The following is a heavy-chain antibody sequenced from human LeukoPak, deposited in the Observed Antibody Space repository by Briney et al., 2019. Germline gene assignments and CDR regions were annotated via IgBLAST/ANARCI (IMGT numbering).Heavy chain of an antibody. CDR3: ARLYADITIAVAGEFDY. V-gene: IGHV4-38-2*01. CDR1: GYSISRGYY. Sequence: SENLSLTCAVSGYSISRGYYWGWIRQPPGKGLEWIGSIYHSGSTYYNPSLKSRVTISVDTSKNQSSLKLSSVTAADTAVYYCARLYADITIAVAGEFDYWGQGTLVTVSS. CDR2: IYHSGST. J-gene: IGHJ4*02. D-gene: IGHD6-19*01.